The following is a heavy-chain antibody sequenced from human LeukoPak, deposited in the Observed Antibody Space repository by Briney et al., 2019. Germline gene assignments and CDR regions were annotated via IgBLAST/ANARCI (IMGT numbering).Heavy chain of an antibody. J-gene: IGHJ4*02. D-gene: IGHD3-22*01. CDR3: ARRVVITQDYFDY. V-gene: IGHV4-38-2*02. CDR1: GSSISSGYF. CDR2: IHFGETP. Sequence: PSETLSLACTVSGSSISSGYFWGWIRQPPGKGLESIGIIHFGETPYYSPSLESRITISIDTSKNQFSLKVNSVTAADTAVYYCARRVVITQDYFDYWGQGTLVTVSS.